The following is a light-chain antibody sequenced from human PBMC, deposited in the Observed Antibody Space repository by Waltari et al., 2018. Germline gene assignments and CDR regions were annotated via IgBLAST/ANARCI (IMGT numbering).Light chain of an antibody. Sequence: EIVMTQSPATLSVSPGERATLSCRASESVINSLAWYQQRPGQAPRLLFYDASTRATGIPGRFRGSGSGTEFTLTISSLQSEDVAVYYCQQYKNWPPLTFGGGTKVEIK. CDR3: QQYKNWPPLT. J-gene: IGKJ4*01. V-gene: IGKV3-15*01. CDR1: ESVINS. CDR2: DAS.